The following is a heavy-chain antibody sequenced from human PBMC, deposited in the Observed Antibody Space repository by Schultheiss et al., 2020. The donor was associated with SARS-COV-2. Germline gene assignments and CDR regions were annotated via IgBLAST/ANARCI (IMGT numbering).Heavy chain of an antibody. V-gene: IGHV4-30-4*01. J-gene: IGHJ4*02. Sequence: SETLSLTCTVSGGSISSGDYYWSWIRQPPGKGLEWIGYIYYSGSTYYNPSLKSRVTISVDTSKNQFSLKLSSVTAADTAVYYCARWSPIAVAAIGFDYWGQGTLVTVSS. D-gene: IGHD6-19*01. CDR3: ARWSPIAVAAIGFDY. CDR2: IYYSGST. CDR1: GGSISSGDYY.